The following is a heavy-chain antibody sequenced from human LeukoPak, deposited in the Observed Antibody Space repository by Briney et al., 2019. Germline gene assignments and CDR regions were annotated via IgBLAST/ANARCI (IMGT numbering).Heavy chain of an antibody. V-gene: IGHV4-59*01. D-gene: IGHD3-22*01. CDR1: GGSISSYY. CDR3: ARVDYYDSSGPTWYFDP. CDR2: IYYSGST. Sequence: SETLSLTCTVSGGSISSYYWSWIRQPPGKGLEWIGYIYYSGSTNYNPSLKSRVTISVDTSKNQFSLKLSSVTAADTAVYYCARVDYYDSSGPTWYFDPWGRGTLVTVSS. J-gene: IGHJ2*01.